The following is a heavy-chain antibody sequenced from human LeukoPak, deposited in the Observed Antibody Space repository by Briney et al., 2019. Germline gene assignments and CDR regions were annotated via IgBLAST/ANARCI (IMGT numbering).Heavy chain of an antibody. J-gene: IGHJ4*02. D-gene: IGHD3-3*01. CDR3: AKGQGAIFGVVIAYFDS. Sequence: PSETLSLTCTVSGGSMSSYYWNWIRQSPGKGLEWIGFIYYSGSTNYNPSLRSRVTMSVDTSKNQFSLNLSSVTAADTAVYYCAKGQGAIFGVVIAYFDSWGQGTLVTVSS. CDR2: IYYSGST. CDR1: GGSMSSYY. V-gene: IGHV4-59*01.